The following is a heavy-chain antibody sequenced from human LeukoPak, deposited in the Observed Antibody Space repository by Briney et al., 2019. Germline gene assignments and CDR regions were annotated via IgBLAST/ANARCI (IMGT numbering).Heavy chain of an antibody. CDR3: ARQNSSSWFYYFDY. J-gene: IGHJ4*02. V-gene: IGHV4-4*07. Sequence: SETLSLTCTVSGGSISTTAYYWGWIRQPAGKGLEWIGRIYTSGSTNYNPSLKSRVTMSVDTSKNQFSLKLSSVTAADTAVYYCARQNSSSWFYYFDYWGQGTLVTVSS. CDR2: IYTSGST. D-gene: IGHD6-13*01. CDR1: GGSISTTAYY.